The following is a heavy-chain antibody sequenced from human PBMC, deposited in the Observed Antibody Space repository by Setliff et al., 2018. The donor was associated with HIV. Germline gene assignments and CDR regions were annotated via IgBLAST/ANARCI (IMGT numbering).Heavy chain of an antibody. D-gene: IGHD3-10*01. Sequence: ASVKVSCKASGYTFTGYYMHWVRQAPGQGLEWMGWINPNSGGTNYAQKFQGRVTITTDESTSTAYMELSSLRSEDTAVYYCARDRYYGSGSSPIFDYWGQGTLVTVSS. V-gene: IGHV1-2*02. CDR1: GYTFTGYY. CDR3: ARDRYYGSGSSPIFDY. J-gene: IGHJ4*02. CDR2: INPNSGGT.